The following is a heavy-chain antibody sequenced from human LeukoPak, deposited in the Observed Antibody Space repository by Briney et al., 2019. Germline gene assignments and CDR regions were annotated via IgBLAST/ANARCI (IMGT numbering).Heavy chain of an antibody. V-gene: IGHV3-23*05. D-gene: IGHD3-3*01. Sequence: QTGGSLRLSCAASGFTFSRYDLSWVRQAPGKGLECVSTIVRFITTTYYADSVKGRFTISRDNSKNTLYLQMNDLRADDTAVYYCAKMPHYDFWSGPPGLSRYFDYWGQGTLVTVSS. CDR1: GFTFSRYD. J-gene: IGHJ4*02. CDR3: AKMPHYDFWSGPPGLSRYFDY. CDR2: IVRFITTT.